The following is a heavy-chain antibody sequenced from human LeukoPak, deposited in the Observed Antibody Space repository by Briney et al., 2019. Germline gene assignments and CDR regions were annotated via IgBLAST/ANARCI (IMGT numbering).Heavy chain of an antibody. CDR1: T. J-gene: IGHJ4*02. V-gene: IGHV1-69*02. CDR2: XIPILSIP. Sequence: TXSXXRQAPGQGVXWXGXXIPILSIPNYAQNFHGTVTITPDKSPSTAYMELSSLRSEDTAVYYCASPKSGRDGYTSLADWGQGTLVTVSS. D-gene: IGHD5-24*01. CDR3: ASPKSGRDGYTSLAD.